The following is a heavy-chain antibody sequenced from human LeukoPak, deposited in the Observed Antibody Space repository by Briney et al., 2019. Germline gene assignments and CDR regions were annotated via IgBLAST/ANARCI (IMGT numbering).Heavy chain of an antibody. Sequence: PSETLSLTCSVSDDSMNSGAYYWSWIRQPAGKGLEWIGRIYNTGTTNYNPSLKNRVTISIDKSRKQFSLRLSSVTAADTAVYYCARWGYYGLGNDFRFDPWGQGTLVTVSS. CDR3: ARWGYYGLGNDFRFDP. D-gene: IGHD3-10*01. J-gene: IGHJ5*02. CDR1: DDSMNSGAYY. CDR2: IYNTGTT. V-gene: IGHV4-61*02.